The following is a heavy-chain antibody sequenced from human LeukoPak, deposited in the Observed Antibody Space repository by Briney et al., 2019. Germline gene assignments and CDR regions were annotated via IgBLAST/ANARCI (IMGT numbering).Heavy chain of an antibody. CDR1: GGSFSGYY. CDR2: INHSGST. V-gene: IGHV4-34*01. J-gene: IGHJ6*03. Sequence: SETLSLTCAVYGGSFSGYYWSWIRQPPGKGLEWIGEINHSGSTNYNPSLKSRVTISVDTSKNQFSLKLSSVTAADTAVYYCARAVRGGFRGVITHYYYYYMDVWGKGTTVTVSS. D-gene: IGHD3-10*01. CDR3: ARAVRGGFRGVITHYYYYYMDV.